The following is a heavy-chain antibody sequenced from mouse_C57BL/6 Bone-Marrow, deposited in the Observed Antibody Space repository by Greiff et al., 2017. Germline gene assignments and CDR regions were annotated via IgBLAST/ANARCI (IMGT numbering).Heavy chain of an antibody. J-gene: IGHJ2*01. CDR3: ARLIRGGYCFDY. CDR2: IDPSDSET. Sequence: QVQLQQPGAELVRPGSSVKLSCKASGYTFTSYWMHWVKQRPIQGLEWIGNIDPSDSETHYNQKFKYKATLTVDKSSSTAYMQLSSLTSEDSAVYYCARLIRGGYCFDYWGQGTTLTVSS. V-gene: IGHV1-52*01. CDR1: GYTFTSYW. D-gene: IGHD1-1*02.